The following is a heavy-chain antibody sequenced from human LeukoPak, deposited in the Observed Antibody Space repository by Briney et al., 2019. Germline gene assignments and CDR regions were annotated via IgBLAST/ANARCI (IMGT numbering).Heavy chain of an antibody. D-gene: IGHD2-15*01. V-gene: IGHV3-21*01. Sequence: GGSLRLSCAASGFTFSSYSMNWVRQAPGKGLEWVSSISSSSSYIYYADSVKGRFTISRDNAKNSLYLQMNSPRAEDTAVYYCARPYCSGGSCYSGDYWGQGTLVTVSS. CDR2: ISSSSSYI. CDR3: ARPYCSGGSCYSGDY. CDR1: GFTFSSYS. J-gene: IGHJ4*02.